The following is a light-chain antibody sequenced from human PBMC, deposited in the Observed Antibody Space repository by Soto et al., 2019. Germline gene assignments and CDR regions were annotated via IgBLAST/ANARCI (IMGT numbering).Light chain of an antibody. CDR3: SSYTSSSTLGLWV. J-gene: IGLJ3*02. CDR2: DVS. V-gene: IGLV2-14*01. Sequence: QSALTQPASVSGSPGQSITISCTGTSSDVGGYNYVSWYQQHPGKAPKLMIYDVSNRPSGVSNRFSGSKSGNTASPTISGLQAEDEADYYCSSYTSSSTLGLWVFGGGTKLTVL. CDR1: SSDVGGYNY.